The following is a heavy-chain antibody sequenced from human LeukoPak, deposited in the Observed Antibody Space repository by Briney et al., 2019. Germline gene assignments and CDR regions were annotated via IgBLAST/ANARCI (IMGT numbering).Heavy chain of an antibody. D-gene: IGHD3-22*01. CDR1: GFTFSSYS. Sequence: KPGGSLRLSCAASGFTFSSYSMNWLRQAPGKGGEGVASISSSSSYIYYPDSGKGRFTISRDNATNSLYLQMKSPRAEDTAVYYCARESSSGRLRGYFDYWGQGTMVTVSS. J-gene: IGHJ4*02. CDR3: ARESSSGRLRGYFDY. V-gene: IGHV3-21*01. CDR2: ISSSSSYI.